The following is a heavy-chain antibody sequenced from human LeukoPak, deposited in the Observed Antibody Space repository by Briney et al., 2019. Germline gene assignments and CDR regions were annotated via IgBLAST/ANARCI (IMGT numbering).Heavy chain of an antibody. V-gene: IGHV3-33*01. CDR1: GFTFSSYG. Sequence: GGSLRLSCAASGFTFSSYGMHWVRQAPGKGLEWVAVIWYDGSNKYYADSVKGRFTISRDNSKNTLYLQMNSLRAEDTAVYYCARPACSAGSCYGNFQHWGQGTVVTVSS. J-gene: IGHJ1*01. D-gene: IGHD2-15*01. CDR2: IWYDGSNK. CDR3: ARPACSAGSCYGNFQH.